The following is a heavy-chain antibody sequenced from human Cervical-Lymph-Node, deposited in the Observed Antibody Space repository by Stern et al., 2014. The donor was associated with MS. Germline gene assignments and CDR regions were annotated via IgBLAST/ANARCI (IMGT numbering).Heavy chain of an antibody. D-gene: IGHD2-8*01. J-gene: IGHJ3*02. V-gene: IGHV3-73*01. CDR2: IRSKANGYTT. Sequence: VQLVQSGGGLVQPGGSLKLSCAASGFIFSGTAMHWVRQASGKGLGWVGRIRSKANGYTTAYAASVKGRFTVSRDDSKKTAFLQMNSLKTEDTAVYYCTRLMSYDAFDIWGQGTVVTVSS. CDR3: TRLMSYDAFDI. CDR1: GFIFSGTA.